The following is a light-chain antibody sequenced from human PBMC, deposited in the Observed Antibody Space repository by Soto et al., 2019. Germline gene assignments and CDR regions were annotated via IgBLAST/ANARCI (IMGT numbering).Light chain of an antibody. J-gene: IGKJ1*01. CDR2: GAS. V-gene: IGKV3-15*01. CDR1: QSVSTN. Sequence: EIVMTQSPATLYVSPGERAILSCRASQSVSTNLAWYQQKPGQAPGLLIFGASSRAPGIPVRFSGSGSGRQFTLTISGLQSEDFAVYHCHQYNDGPGGTFGQGTKVGIK. CDR3: HQYNDGPGGT.